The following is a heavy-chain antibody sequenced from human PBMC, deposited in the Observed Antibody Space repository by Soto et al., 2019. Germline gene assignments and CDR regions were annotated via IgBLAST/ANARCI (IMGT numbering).Heavy chain of an antibody. CDR2: ISSSSSYI. CDR1: GFTFSSYS. CDR3: ARDSTTQDTGIVGATFDY. J-gene: IGHJ4*02. D-gene: IGHD1-26*01. Sequence: GESLKISCAASGFTFSSYSMNWVRQAPGKGLEWVSSISSSSSYIYYADSVKGRFTISRDNAKNSLYLQMNSLRAEDTAVYYCARDSTTQDTGIVGATFDYWGQGTLVTVSS. V-gene: IGHV3-21*01.